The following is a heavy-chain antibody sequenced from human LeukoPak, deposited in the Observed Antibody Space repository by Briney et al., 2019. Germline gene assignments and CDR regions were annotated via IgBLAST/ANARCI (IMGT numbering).Heavy chain of an antibody. Sequence: PSETLSLTCAVYLESFSPYTWSWIRQPPGKGLEWIGDINHGGATNYNPSLKRRVTMSVDTSKNQFSLKLTSVTAADTAIYFCARTYEIVGASAYYYYYYYMDIWSKGTAVTISS. J-gene: IGHJ6*03. V-gene: IGHV4-34*01. D-gene: IGHD1-26*01. CDR1: LESFSPYT. CDR3: ARTYEIVGASAYYYYYYYMDI. CDR2: INHGGAT.